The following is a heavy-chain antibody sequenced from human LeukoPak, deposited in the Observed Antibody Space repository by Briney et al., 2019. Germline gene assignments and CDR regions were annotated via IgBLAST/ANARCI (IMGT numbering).Heavy chain of an antibody. Sequence: GGSLRLSCAASGFTFSNAWMSWVRQAPGKGLEWVGRIKSKTDGGTTDYAAPVKGRFTISRDDSKNTLYLQMNSLKTEDTAVYYCTTTPFLVLPSDYYYYYYMDVWGKGTTVTISS. CDR3: TTTPFLVLPSDYYYYYYMDV. CDR2: IKSKTDGGTT. J-gene: IGHJ6*03. V-gene: IGHV3-15*01. D-gene: IGHD2/OR15-2a*01. CDR1: GFTFSNAW.